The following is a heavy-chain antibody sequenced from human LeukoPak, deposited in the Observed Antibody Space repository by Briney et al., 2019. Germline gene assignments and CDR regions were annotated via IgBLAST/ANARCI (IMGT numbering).Heavy chain of an antibody. J-gene: IGHJ4*02. CDR2: ISSSGSTI. V-gene: IGHV3-48*03. CDR1: GFTFSSYA. D-gene: IGHD3-16*01. CDR3: ARDVGGGTGLFNY. Sequence: GGSLRLSCAASGFTFSSYAMSWVRQAPGKGLEWVSYISSSGSTIYYADSVKGRFTISRDNAKNSLYLQMNSLRAEDTAVYYCARDVGGGTGLFNYWGQGTLVTVSS.